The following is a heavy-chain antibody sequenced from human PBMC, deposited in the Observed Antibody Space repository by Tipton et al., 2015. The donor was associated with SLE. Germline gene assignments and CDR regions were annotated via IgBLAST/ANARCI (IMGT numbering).Heavy chain of an antibody. CDR2: VYYTGST. CDR3: ARFDYSNWDDY. J-gene: IGHJ4*02. Sequence: LRLSCTVSGGSVSSSGCYWAWIRQPPGKGLEWIANVYYTGSTYYNPSLKSRVTISVDTSKSQFYLRLSSVTAADTAVYYCARFDYSNWDDYWGQGTLVTVSS. CDR1: GGSVSSSGCY. V-gene: IGHV4-39*07. D-gene: IGHD4-11*01.